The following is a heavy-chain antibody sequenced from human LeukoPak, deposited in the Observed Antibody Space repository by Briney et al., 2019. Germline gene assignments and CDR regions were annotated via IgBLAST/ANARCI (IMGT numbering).Heavy chain of an antibody. CDR2: IYYSGST. J-gene: IGHJ5*02. CDR1: GGSISSSSYY. V-gene: IGHV4-39*01. CDR3: ARHESYYYDSSGYYYVGWFDP. D-gene: IGHD3-22*01. Sequence: TSETLSLTCTVSGGSISSSSYYWGWIRQPPGKGLEWIGSIYYSGSTYYNPSLKSRVTISVDTSKNQFSLKLSSVTAADTAVYYCARHESYYYDSSGYYYVGWFDPWGQGTLVTVSS.